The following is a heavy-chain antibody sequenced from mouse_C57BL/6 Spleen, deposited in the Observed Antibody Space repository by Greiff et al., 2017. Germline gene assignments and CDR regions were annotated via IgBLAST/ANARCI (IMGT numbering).Heavy chain of an antibody. CDR3: ARVGGTGSSDYFDY. J-gene: IGHJ2*01. Sequence: VQLQQSGPVLVKPGASVKMSCKASGYTFTDYYMNWVKQSHGKSLEWIGVINPYNGGTSYNQKFKGKATLTVDKSSSTAYMALNSLTSEDSAVYYCARVGGTGSSDYFDYWGQGTTLTVSS. D-gene: IGHD4-1*01. V-gene: IGHV1-19*01. CDR1: GYTFTDYY. CDR2: INPYNGGT.